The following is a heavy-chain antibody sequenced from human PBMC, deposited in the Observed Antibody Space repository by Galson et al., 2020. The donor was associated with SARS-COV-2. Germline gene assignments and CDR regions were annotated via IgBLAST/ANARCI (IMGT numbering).Heavy chain of an antibody. CDR1: GFTFSSYE. CDR2: ISSSGSTI. J-gene: IGHJ4*02. CDR3: ARTLARAKWSPAPXYFDY. V-gene: IGHV3-48*03. D-gene: IGHD2-8*01. Sequence: TGGSLRLSCAASGFTFSSYEMNWVRQAPGKGLEWVSYISSSGSTIYYADSVKGRFTISRDNAKNSLYLQMNSLRAEDTAVYYCARTLARAKWSPAPXYFDYWGQGTLVTVSS.